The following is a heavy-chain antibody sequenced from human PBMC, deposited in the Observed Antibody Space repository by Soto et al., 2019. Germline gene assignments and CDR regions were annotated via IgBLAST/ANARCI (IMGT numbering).Heavy chain of an antibody. J-gene: IGHJ4*02. CDR2: ISGSGGST. D-gene: IGHD1-7*01. Sequence: CAASGFTFSSYAMSWVRQAPGKGLEWVSAISGSGGSTYYADSVKGRFTISRDNSKNTLYLQMNSLRAEDTAVYYCAKMRYNWNSFDYWGQGTLVTVSS. CDR1: GFTFSSYA. CDR3: AKMRYNWNSFDY. V-gene: IGHV3-23*01.